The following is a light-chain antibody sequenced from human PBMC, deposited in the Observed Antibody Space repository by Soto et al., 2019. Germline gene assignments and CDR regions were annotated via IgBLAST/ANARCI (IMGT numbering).Light chain of an antibody. J-gene: IGLJ2*01. Sequence: QSALTQPPTASGSPGQSVTISCTGTSSDIGGYNFVSWYQQHPGKAPKLMIDEVNKRPSGVPDRFSGSKSGNTASLTVSGLQAEDEADSYCSSYADTNNLVFGGGTQLTVL. CDR1: SSDIGGYNF. CDR3: SSYADTNNLV. V-gene: IGLV2-8*01. CDR2: EVN.